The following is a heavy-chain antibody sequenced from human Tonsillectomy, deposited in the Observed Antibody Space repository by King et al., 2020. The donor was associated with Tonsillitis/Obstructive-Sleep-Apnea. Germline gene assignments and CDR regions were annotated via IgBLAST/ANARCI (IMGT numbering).Heavy chain of an antibody. J-gene: IGHJ4*02. CDR3: ARVSHCGSTSCYDFDY. CDR1: GFTFSDYY. D-gene: IGHD2-2*01. V-gene: IGHV3-11*05. CDR2: ITSSSSYS. Sequence: VQLVESGGGLVKPGGSLRLSCAASGFTFSDYYMSWIRQAPGKGLEWVSYITSSSSYSNYADSVKGRFPISRDNAKNSLFLQMNSLRDEDTAVYYCARVSHCGSTSCYDFDYWGQGTLVTVSS.